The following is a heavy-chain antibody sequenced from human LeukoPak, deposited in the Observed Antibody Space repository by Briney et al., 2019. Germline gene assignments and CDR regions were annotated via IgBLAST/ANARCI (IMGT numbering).Heavy chain of an antibody. Sequence: PSETLSLTCTVSGGSISSYYWSWIRQPPGKGLEWIGYIYYSGSTNYNPSLKSRVTISVDTSKNQFSLKLSSVTAADTAVYYCARDHGYGDAFDIWGQGTTVTVSS. CDR2: IYYSGST. D-gene: IGHD5-18*01. J-gene: IGHJ3*02. CDR1: GGSISSYY. V-gene: IGHV4-59*01. CDR3: ARDHGYGDAFDI.